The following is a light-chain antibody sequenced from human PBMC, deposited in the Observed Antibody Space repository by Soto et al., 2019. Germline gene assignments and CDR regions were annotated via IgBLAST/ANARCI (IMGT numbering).Light chain of an antibody. J-gene: IGLJ2*01. CDR1: KLGDTY. Sequence: SYELTQPPSVSVSQGHTASITCSGEKLGDTYACWYQQKPGQSPVLVIYQDSKRPSGIPERFSGSNSGNTATLTISGTQAMDDADYYCQAWDSSNVVFGGGTQLHVL. V-gene: IGLV3-1*01. CDR2: QDS. CDR3: QAWDSSNVV.